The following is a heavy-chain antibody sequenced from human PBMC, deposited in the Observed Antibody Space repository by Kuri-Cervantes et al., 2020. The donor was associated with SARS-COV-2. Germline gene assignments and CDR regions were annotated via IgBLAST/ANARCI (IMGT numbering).Heavy chain of an antibody. CDR3: ARTDSPPLNWFDP. Sequence: LRLSCTVSGGSISSGGYYWSWIRQPPGKGLEWIGYIYHSGSTYYNPSLKSRVTISVDTSKNQFSLKLSSVTAADTAVYYCARTDSPPLNWFDPWGQGTLVTVSS. J-gene: IGHJ5*02. D-gene: IGHD1-1*01. CDR1: GGSISSGGYY. V-gene: IGHV4-30-2*02. CDR2: IYHSGST.